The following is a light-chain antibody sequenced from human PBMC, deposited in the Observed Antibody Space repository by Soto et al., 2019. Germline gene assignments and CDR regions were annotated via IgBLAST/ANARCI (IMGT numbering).Light chain of an antibody. Sequence: QSVLTQPRSVSGSPGQSVTISCTGTSSDVGGYNYVSWYQQHPGQAPKLMIYDVSKRPSGVPDRFSGSKSGNTASLTISGLQAEDEADYYCCSYAGSYTFSLVVFGGGTKLTVL. CDR1: SSDVGGYNY. CDR3: CSYAGSYTFSLVV. V-gene: IGLV2-11*01. CDR2: DVS. J-gene: IGLJ2*01.